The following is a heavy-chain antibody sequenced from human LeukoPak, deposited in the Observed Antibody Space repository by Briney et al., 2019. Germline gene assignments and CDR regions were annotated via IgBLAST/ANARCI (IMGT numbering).Heavy chain of an antibody. Sequence: GRSLRLSCAASGFTFDDYAMHWVRHAPGKGLEWVSGICWNSGSIVYADSVKGRFTISRDNAKNSLYLQMNSLRAEDTALYYCAKDHSSSWETGDANNWFDPWGQGTLVTVSS. CDR2: ICWNSGSI. D-gene: IGHD6-13*01. CDR1: GFTFDDYA. J-gene: IGHJ5*02. V-gene: IGHV3-9*01. CDR3: AKDHSSSWETGDANNWFDP.